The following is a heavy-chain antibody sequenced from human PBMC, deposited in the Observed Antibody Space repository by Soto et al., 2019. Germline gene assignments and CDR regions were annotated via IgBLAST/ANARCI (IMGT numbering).Heavy chain of an antibody. D-gene: IGHD2-21*02. CDR3: ARDRYIVVVTAILFGWFDP. V-gene: IGHV1-69*01. CDR1: GGTFSSYA. Sequence: QVQLVQSGAEVKKPGSSVKVSCKASGGTFSSYAISWVRQAPGQGLEWMGGIIPIFGTANYAQKFQGRVTITADESTIKAYMELSSLRSEDTAVYYCARDRYIVVVTAILFGWFDPWGQGTLVTVSS. J-gene: IGHJ5*02. CDR2: IIPIFGTA.